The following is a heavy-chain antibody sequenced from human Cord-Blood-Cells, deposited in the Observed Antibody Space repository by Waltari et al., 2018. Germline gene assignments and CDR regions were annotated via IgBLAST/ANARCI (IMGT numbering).Heavy chain of an antibody. CDR1: GGTFSSYA. V-gene: IGHV1-69*01. D-gene: IGHD3-16*01. J-gene: IGHJ3*02. Sequence: QVQLVQSGAEVKKPGSSVKVSCKASGGTFSSYAISWVRQAPGQGLECMGGSSHIFGTANYAQKFQGRVTITADESTSTAYMELRRRRSEDTAVYYCARDRPRHWGGAFDIWGQGTMVTVAS. CDR2: SSHIFGTA. CDR3: ARDRPRHWGGAFDI.